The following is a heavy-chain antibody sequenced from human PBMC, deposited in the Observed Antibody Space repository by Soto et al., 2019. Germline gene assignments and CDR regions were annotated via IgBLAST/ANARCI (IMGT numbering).Heavy chain of an antibody. CDR3: ARGEQWLALSYFDF. CDR1: GFSISSGYY. Sequence: SETLSLTCAVSGFSISSGYYWAWIRQPPGKGLEWIGNIYHRGSTYYNPSLKSRVTISVHTSKNQFSLKLDSVTAADTAVYYCARGEQWLALSYFDFWGQGTLVTVSS. V-gene: IGHV4-38-2*01. D-gene: IGHD6-19*01. J-gene: IGHJ4*02. CDR2: IYHRGST.